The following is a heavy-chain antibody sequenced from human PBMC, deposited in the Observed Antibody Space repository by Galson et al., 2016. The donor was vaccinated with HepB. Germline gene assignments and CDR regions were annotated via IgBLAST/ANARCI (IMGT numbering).Heavy chain of an antibody. J-gene: IGHJ4*02. V-gene: IGHV3-30*18. CDR2: TSYGETKS. D-gene: IGHD3-9*01. CDR1: RFIFSCVG. Sequence: SLRLCVVAARFIFSCVGMHLLRLPPGMGLPWHAGTSYGETKSHSADSQKGRFTISRDNSKNTLYLQMNSLTSEDTAVYYCAKDRELQYFDWSMSWYWGQGTLVTVSS. CDR3: AKDRELQYFDWSMSWY.